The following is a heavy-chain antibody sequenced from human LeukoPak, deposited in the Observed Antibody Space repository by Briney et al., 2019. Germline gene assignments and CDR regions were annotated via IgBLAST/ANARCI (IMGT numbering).Heavy chain of an antibody. CDR1: GFTFSSYN. D-gene: IGHD6-13*01. CDR3: ARDPYSGSYVDYYYYYYMDV. CDR2: ITSSSSHI. V-gene: IGHV3-21*01. Sequence: GGSLRLSCAASGFTFSSYNMNWVRQAPGKGLEWVSSITSSSSHIYYADSVKGRFTISRDNAKNSLYLQIDSLRAEDTAVYYCARDPYSGSYVDYYYYYYMDVWGKGTTVTISS. J-gene: IGHJ6*03.